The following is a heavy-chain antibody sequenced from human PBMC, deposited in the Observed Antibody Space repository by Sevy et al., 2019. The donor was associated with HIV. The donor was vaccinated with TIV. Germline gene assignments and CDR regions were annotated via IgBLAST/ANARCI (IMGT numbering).Heavy chain of an antibody. V-gene: IGHV1-18*01. J-gene: IGHJ4*02. CDR1: GYTFTTYG. D-gene: IGHD6-6*01. Sequence: ASVKVSCKASGYTFTTYGIIWVRQAPGQRLEWVGWISTYNGVTNYTPSLQGRVTLTTDTSINTAYMELRSLRSDDTAVYFCSRDDRNGTSSWVEDHWGQGTLVTVSS. CDR2: ISTYNGVT. CDR3: SRDDRNGTSSWVEDH.